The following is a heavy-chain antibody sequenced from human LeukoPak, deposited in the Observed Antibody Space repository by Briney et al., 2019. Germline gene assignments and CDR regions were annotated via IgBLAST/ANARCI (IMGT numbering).Heavy chain of an antibody. V-gene: IGHV3-30*02. Sequence: GGSLRLSCAASGFTFSDYGMHWVRQAPGKGLEWVAVILYDGSIIYYSDSVKGRFTISRDNSKNTLYLQMNSLRAEDTAVYYCAKVDIVATIDAGRLVDYWGQGTLVTVSS. J-gene: IGHJ4*02. CDR1: GFTFSDYG. CDR3: AKVDIVATIDAGRLVDY. D-gene: IGHD5-12*01. CDR2: ILYDGSII.